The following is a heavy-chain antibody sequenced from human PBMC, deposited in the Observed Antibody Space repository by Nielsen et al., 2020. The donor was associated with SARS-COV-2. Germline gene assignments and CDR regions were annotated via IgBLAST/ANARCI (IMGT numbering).Heavy chain of an antibody. CDR3: ARVKYSSGWQLDY. D-gene: IGHD6-19*01. J-gene: IGHJ4*02. V-gene: IGHV4-39*07. CDR1: GGSISSSSYY. Sequence: SETLSLTCTVSGGSISSSSYYWGWIRQPPGKGLEWIGSIYYSGSTYYNPSLKSRVTISVDKSKNQFSLKLSSVTAADTAVYYCARVKYSSGWQLDYWGQGTLVTVSS. CDR2: IYYSGST.